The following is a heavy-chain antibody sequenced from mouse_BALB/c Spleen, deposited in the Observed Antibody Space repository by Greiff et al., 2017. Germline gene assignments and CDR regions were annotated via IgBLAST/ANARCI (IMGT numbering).Heavy chain of an antibody. CDR1: GYSITSDYA. CDR3: AAAYYGNHGVYFDY. V-gene: IGHV3-2*02. J-gene: IGHJ2*01. CDR2: ISYSGST. D-gene: IGHD2-10*01. Sequence: EVQRVESGPGLVKPSQSLSLTCTVTGYSITSDYAWNWIRQFPGNKLEWMGYISYSGSTSYNPSLKSRISITRDTSKNQFFLQLNSVTTEDTATYYCAAAYYGNHGVYFDYWGQGTTLTVSS.